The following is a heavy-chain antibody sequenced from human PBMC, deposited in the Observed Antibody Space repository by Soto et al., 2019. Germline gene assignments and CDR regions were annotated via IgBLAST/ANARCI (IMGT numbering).Heavy chain of an antibody. CDR3: ARSLRSSTSSDYYYYYMDV. J-gene: IGHJ6*03. V-gene: IGHV1-8*01. Sequence: ASVKVSCKASGYTFTSYDINWVRQATGQGLEWMGWMNPNSGNTGYAQKFQGRVTMTRNTSISTAYMELSSLRSEDTAVYYCARSLRSSTSSDYYYYYMDVWSKGTTVTVSS. D-gene: IGHD2-2*01. CDR2: MNPNSGNT. CDR1: GYTFTSYD.